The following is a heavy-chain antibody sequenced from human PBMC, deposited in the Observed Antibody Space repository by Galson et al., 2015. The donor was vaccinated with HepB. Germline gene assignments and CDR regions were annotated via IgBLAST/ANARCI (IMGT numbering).Heavy chain of an antibody. V-gene: IGHV6-1*01. J-gene: IGHJ6*02. D-gene: IGHD1/OR15-1a*01. CDR1: GNSVSSNSAA. CDR3: ASGPKQYYYYYGMDV. Sequence: CAISGNSVSSNSAAWNWIRQSPSRGLEWLGRTYYRSKWYNDYAVSVKSRITINPDTSKNQFSLQLNSVTPEDTAVYYCASGPKQYYYYYGMDVWGQGTTVTVSS. CDR2: TYYRSKWYN.